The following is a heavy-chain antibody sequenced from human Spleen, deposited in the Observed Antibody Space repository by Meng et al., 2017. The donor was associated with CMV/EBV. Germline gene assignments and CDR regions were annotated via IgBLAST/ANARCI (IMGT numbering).Heavy chain of an antibody. D-gene: IGHD1-20*01. Sequence: SGYTLPSYYMDWVRQAPGQGLEWMGWINPASGDTDYPQKFQGRVTMTRDTSINTAYMELSSLRSDDTAVYYCARDLGNVGITGPFDYWGQGTLVTVSS. CDR1: GYTLPSYY. V-gene: IGHV1-2*02. J-gene: IGHJ4*02. CDR2: INPASGDT. CDR3: ARDLGNVGITGPFDY.